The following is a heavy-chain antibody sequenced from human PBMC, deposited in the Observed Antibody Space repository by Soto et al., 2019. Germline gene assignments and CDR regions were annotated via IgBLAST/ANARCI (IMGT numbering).Heavy chain of an antibody. CDR2: ISSSGSTI. Sequence: QVQLVESGGGLVKPGGSLRLSCAASGFTFSDYYMSWIRQAPGKGLEWVSYISSSGSTIYYAVSVKGRFTISRDNAKNSLYLKMNSLRAEDTAVYYCARDPPDYSNYVHGKDDHWGQGTLVTVSS. D-gene: IGHD4-4*01. J-gene: IGHJ4*02. V-gene: IGHV3-11*01. CDR3: ARDPPDYSNYVHGKDDH. CDR1: GFTFSDYY.